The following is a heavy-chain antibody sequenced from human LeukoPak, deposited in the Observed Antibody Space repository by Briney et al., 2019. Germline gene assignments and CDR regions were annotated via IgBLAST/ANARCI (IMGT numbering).Heavy chain of an antibody. Sequence: ASVKVSCKASGYTFTGYYMHWVRQAPGQGLEWMGWINPNSGGTNYAQKFQGRVTMTRDTSTSTAYMELSRLRSDDTAVYYCAPSPRGGSGSYWLPFDYWGQGTLVTVSS. V-gene: IGHV1-2*02. CDR1: GYTFTGYY. CDR3: APSPRGGSGSYWLPFDY. D-gene: IGHD3-10*01. J-gene: IGHJ4*02. CDR2: INPNSGGT.